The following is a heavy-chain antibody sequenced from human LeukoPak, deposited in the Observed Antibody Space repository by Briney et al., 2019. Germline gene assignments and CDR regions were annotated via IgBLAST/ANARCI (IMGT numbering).Heavy chain of an antibody. V-gene: IGHV1-2*02. CDR3: ARLMRYSGIKHPAT. CDR1: GYTFTGYY. J-gene: IGHJ5*02. CDR2: INPNSGGT. Sequence: ASVKVSCKASGYTFTGYYMHWVRQAPGQGLEWMGWINPNSGGTNYAQKFQGRVTMTRDTSISTAHMELSRLRSDDTAVYYCARLMRYSGIKHPATWGQGTLVTVSS. D-gene: IGHD1-26*01.